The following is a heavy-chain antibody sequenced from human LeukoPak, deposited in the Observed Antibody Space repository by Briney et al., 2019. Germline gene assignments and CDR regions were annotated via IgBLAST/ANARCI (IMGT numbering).Heavy chain of an antibody. V-gene: IGHV4-34*01. CDR1: GGSFSGYY. CDR2: INHSGST. J-gene: IGHJ6*02. D-gene: IGHD6-13*01. CDR3: ARGLGCIAAPTGYGMDV. Sequence: SETLSLTCAVYGGSFSGYYWSWIRQPPGKGLEWIGEINHSGSTNYNPSLKSRVTISVDTSKNQFSLKLSSVTAADTAVYYCARGLGCIAAPTGYGMDVWGQGTTVTVSS.